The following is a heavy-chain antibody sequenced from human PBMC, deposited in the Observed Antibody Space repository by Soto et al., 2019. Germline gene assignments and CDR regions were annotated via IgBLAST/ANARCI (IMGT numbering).Heavy chain of an antibody. CDR1: GYTFTGYY. D-gene: IGHD1-7*01. V-gene: IGHV1-2*02. CDR3: ATGTTTGPYYGMDV. J-gene: IGHJ6*02. Sequence: ASVKISCKASGYTFTGYYMHWVRQAPGQGLEWMGWINPNSGGTNYAQKFQGRVTMTRDTSISTAYMELSRLRSDDTAVYYCATGTTTGPYYGMDVWGQGTTVTVSS. CDR2: INPNSGGT.